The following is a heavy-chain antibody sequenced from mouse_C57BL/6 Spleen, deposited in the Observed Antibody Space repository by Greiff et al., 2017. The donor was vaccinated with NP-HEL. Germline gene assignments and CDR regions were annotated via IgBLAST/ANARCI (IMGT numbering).Heavy chain of an antibody. J-gene: IGHJ1*03. CDR3: ARSAWYFDV. D-gene: IGHD6-1*01. V-gene: IGHV5-17*01. CDR1: GFTFSDYG. CDR2: ISSGSSTI. Sequence: DVQLVESGGGLVKPGGSLKLSCAASGFTFSDYGMHWVRQAPEKGLEWVAYISSGSSTIYYADTVKGRFTISRDNAKNTLFLQMTSLRSEDTAMYYCARSAWYFDVWGTGTTVTVSS.